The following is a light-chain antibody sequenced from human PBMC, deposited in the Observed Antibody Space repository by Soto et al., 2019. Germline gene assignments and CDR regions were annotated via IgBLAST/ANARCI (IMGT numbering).Light chain of an antibody. V-gene: IGLV2-14*03. CDR1: SSDVGCFDY. CDR2: DVT. CDR3: TSYSDGATLLV. J-gene: IGLJ3*02. Sequence: QSALTQPASVSGSPGQSITISCTGTSSDVGCFDYVSWFQHYPGKAPKLIIFDVTNRPSGISHRFSGSKSGNTASLTISGLLTEDEADYYCTSYSDGATLLVFGGGTKVTVL.